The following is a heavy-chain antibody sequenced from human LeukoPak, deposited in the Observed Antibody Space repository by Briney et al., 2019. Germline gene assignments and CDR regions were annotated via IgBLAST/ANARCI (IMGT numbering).Heavy chain of an antibody. Sequence: PSETLSLTCTVSGGSISSSSYYWGWIRQPPGKGLEWIGSIYYSGSTYYNPSLKSQVTISVDTSKNQFSLKLSSVTAADTAVYYCARIYGGNSGGAFDIWGQGTMVTVSS. J-gene: IGHJ3*02. CDR2: IYYSGST. CDR1: GGSISSSSYY. V-gene: IGHV4-39*07. CDR3: ARIYGGNSGGAFDI. D-gene: IGHD4-23*01.